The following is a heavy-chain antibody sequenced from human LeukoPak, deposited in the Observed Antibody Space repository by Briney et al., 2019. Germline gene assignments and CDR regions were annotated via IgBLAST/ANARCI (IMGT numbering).Heavy chain of an antibody. J-gene: IGHJ4*02. D-gene: IGHD2-21*02. Sequence: ASVKVSCKASGYTFTGYYMHWVRQAPGQGLEWMGWINPNSGGTNYAQKPQGRVTMTTDTSTSTAYMELRSLRSDDTAVYYCARDHSDLIVVVTATNPPGYWGQGTLVTVSS. CDR2: INPNSGGT. V-gene: IGHV1-2*02. CDR1: GYTFTGYY. CDR3: ARDHSDLIVVVTATNPPGY.